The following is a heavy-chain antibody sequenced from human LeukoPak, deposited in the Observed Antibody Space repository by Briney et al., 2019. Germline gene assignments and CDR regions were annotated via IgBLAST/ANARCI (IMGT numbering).Heavy chain of an antibody. D-gene: IGHD2-2*01. V-gene: IGHV4-59*01. J-gene: IGHJ3*01. CDR1: GGSFSGYY. CDR3: ARVSCSSTSCSRRDALDV. CDR2: IYYSGST. Sequence: SETLSLTCAVYGGSFSGYYWSWIRQPPGKGLEWIGYIYYSGSTNYNPSLKSRVTISVDTSKNQFSLNLSSVTTADTAVYYCARVSCSSTSCSRRDALDVWGQGTMVTVSS.